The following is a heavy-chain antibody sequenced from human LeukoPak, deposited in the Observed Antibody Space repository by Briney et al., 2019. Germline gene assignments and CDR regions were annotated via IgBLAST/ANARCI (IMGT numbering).Heavy chain of an antibody. CDR1: GFTFSSYA. Sequence: PGGSLRLSCAASGFTFSSYAMSWVRQAPGKGLEWVSAISGSGGSTYYTDSVKGRFTISRDNSKNTLYLQMNSLRAEDTAVYYCAKTAAYYYDSSGYVLDYWGQGTLVTVSS. V-gene: IGHV3-23*01. CDR3: AKTAAYYYDSSGYVLDY. CDR2: ISGSGGST. D-gene: IGHD3-22*01. J-gene: IGHJ4*02.